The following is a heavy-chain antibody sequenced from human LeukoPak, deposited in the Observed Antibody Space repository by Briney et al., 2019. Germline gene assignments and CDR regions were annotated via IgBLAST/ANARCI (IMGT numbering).Heavy chain of an antibody. Sequence: GGSLRLSCAASGFIFSSYWMSRVRQAPGKGLEWVANIKEDGSEKYYVDSVKGRFTISRDNAKNPLYLQTNSLRAEDTAVYYCARRALRYCSSTSCPAQYYGVDVWGKGTTVTVSS. CDR1: GFIFSSYW. J-gene: IGHJ6*04. D-gene: IGHD2-2*01. CDR3: ARRALRYCSSTSCPAQYYGVDV. V-gene: IGHV3-7*03. CDR2: IKEDGSEK.